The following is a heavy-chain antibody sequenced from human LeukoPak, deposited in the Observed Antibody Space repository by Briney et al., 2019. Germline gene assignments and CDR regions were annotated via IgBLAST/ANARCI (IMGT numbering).Heavy chain of an antibody. V-gene: IGHV1-58*01. CDR2: IVVGSGNT. J-gene: IGHJ4*02. CDR3: AAGAVTTADFDY. D-gene: IGHD4-17*01. Sequence: SVKVSRKASGFTFTSSAVQWVRQARGQRLEWIGWIVVGSGNTNYAQKFQERVTITRDMSTSTAYMELSSLRSEDTAVYYCAAGAVTTADFDYWGQGTLVTVSS. CDR1: GFTFTSSA.